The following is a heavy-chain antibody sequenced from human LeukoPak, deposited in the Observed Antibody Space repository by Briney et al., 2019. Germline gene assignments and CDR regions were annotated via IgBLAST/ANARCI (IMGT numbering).Heavy chain of an antibody. J-gene: IGHJ4*02. CDR2: ISANDGNT. D-gene: IGHD3-10*01. V-gene: IGHV1-18*01. CDR3: ARESHVTREDY. CDR1: GYTFTSYG. Sequence: GASVKVSCKASGYTFTSYGISWVRQAPGQGLEWMGWISANDGNTDYPQKLQGRVTMTTDTSTSTAYMELRSLRSDDTAVYHCARESHVTREDYWGQGTLVTVSS.